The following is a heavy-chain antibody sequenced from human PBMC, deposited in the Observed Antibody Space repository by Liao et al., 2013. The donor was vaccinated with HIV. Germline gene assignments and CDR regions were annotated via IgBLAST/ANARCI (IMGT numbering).Heavy chain of an antibody. V-gene: IGHV4-34*01. CDR1: GGSFSGYY. CDR3: ARARWGYDTSGLRLYYHYMDV. D-gene: IGHD3-22*01. J-gene: IGHJ6*03. Sequence: QVQLQQWGAGLLKPSETLSLTCAVYGGSFSGYYWSWLRQPPGKGLEWIGKINHSGSTNYNPSLKTRVTISVDTSKNQFSLKLTSATAADTAVYYCARARWGYDTSGLRLYYHYMDVWGKGTTVTVSS. CDR2: INHSGST.